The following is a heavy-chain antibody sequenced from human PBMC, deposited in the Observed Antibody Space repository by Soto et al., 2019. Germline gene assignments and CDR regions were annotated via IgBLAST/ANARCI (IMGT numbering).Heavy chain of an antibody. CDR3: ASRGCISTTGYNPYFYYGMDV. CDR1: GYSFTSYW. Sequence: PGESLKISCKGSGYSFTSYWIGWVRQMPGKGLEWMGSIYPGDSDTRYSPSFQGQVTISADKSISTAYLQWSSLKASGTAMYYCASRGCISTTGYNPYFYYGMDVWGQGTTVTVSS. CDR2: IYPGDSDT. D-gene: IGHD2-2*01. J-gene: IGHJ6*02. V-gene: IGHV5-51*01.